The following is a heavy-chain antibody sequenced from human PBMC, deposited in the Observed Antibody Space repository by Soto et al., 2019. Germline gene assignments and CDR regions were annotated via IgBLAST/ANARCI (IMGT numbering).Heavy chain of an antibody. CDR3: ARSSIKPQVFMYPFDS. CDR1: GDSVTSHSHY. CDR2: IYYDGNT. V-gene: IGHV4-39*01. Sequence: PSXTLSLTGTVSGDSVTSHSHYWGLIRQPPGKGLESIANIYYDGNTYYNPSLKGRVTISLDTSKNQFSLRLNSVTAAHTAVYYCARSSIKPQVFMYPFDSWSQGTLVTVSS. D-gene: IGHD3-3*01. J-gene: IGHJ4*02.